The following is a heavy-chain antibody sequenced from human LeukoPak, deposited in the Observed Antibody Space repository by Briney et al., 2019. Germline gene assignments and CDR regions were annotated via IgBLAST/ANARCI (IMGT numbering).Heavy chain of an antibody. CDR3: AKSLSLDWLLSWDY. CDR2: ISYDGSNK. Sequence: GSLRLSCAASGFTFSSYGMHWVRQAPGKGLEWVAVISYDGSNKYYADSVKGRFTISRDNYKNTLYLQMNSLRAEDTAVYYCAKSLSLDWLLSWDYWGQGTLVTVSS. D-gene: IGHD3-9*01. V-gene: IGHV3-30*18. CDR1: GFTFSSYG. J-gene: IGHJ4*02.